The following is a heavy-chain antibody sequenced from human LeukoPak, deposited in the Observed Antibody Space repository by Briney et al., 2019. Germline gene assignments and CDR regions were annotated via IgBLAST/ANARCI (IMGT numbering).Heavy chain of an antibody. Sequence: ASVKVSCKVSGYTLTELSVHWVRQAPGKGLEWMGGFDPEDGETIYAQKFQGRVTMTEDTSTDTAYMELSSLRSEDTAVYYCASFGGQQLVFRHRDYWGQGTLVTVSS. V-gene: IGHV1-24*01. CDR1: GYTLTELS. J-gene: IGHJ4*02. CDR3: ASFGGQQLVFRHRDY. D-gene: IGHD6-13*01. CDR2: FDPEDGET.